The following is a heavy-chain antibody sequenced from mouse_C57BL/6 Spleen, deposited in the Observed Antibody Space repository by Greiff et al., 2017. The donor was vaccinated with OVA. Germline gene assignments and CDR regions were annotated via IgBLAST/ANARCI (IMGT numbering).Heavy chain of an antibody. D-gene: IGHD2-2*01. CDR1: GYSITSGYY. Sequence: EVQLQESGPGLVKPSQSLSLTCSVTGYSITSGYYWNWIRQFPGNKLEWMGYISYDGSNNYNPSLKNRISITRDTSKHQFFLKLNSVTTEDTATYYCARWLPLAYWGQGTLVTVSA. CDR3: ARWLPLAY. V-gene: IGHV3-6*01. J-gene: IGHJ3*01. CDR2: ISYDGSN.